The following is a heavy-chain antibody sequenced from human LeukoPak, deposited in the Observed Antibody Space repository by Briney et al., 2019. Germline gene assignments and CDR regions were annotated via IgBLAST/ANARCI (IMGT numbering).Heavy chain of an antibody. D-gene: IGHD3-22*01. Sequence: GGSLRLSCAASGFTFSSYAMSWVRQAPGKGLEWVSGISGSGGSTYYADSVKGRFTISRDNSKNTLYLQMNSLRAEDTAVYYCARRAGDYSHPYDYWGQGTLVTVSS. CDR2: ISGSGGST. V-gene: IGHV3-23*01. J-gene: IGHJ4*02. CDR3: ARRAGDYSHPYDY. CDR1: GFTFSSYA.